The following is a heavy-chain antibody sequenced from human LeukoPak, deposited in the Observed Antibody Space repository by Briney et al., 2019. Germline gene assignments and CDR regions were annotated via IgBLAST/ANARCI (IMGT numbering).Heavy chain of an antibody. Sequence: QTGGSLRLSCAASGFTFSSYAMTWVRQAPGKGLEWVSGISGGGDTYCADSVKGRFTISRDISKNTLYLQMNNLRAEDTAIYYCAKDRSGWTYFDYWGQGTLVTVSS. D-gene: IGHD6-19*01. J-gene: IGHJ4*02. CDR3: AKDRSGWTYFDY. V-gene: IGHV3-23*01. CDR2: ISGGGDT. CDR1: GFTFSSYA.